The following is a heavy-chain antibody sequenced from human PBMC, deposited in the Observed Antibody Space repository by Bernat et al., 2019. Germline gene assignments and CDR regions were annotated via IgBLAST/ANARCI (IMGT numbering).Heavy chain of an antibody. J-gene: IGHJ6*02. CDR2: INPNSGGT. Sequence: QVQLVQSGAEVKKPGASVKVSCKASGYTFTGYYMHWVRQAPGQGLEWMGWINPNSGGTNYAQKVQGWVTMTRDTSISTAYMELSRLRSDDTAVYYCARSRQYSSSSGYYYGMDVWGQGTTVTVSS. CDR1: GYTFTGYY. CDR3: ARSRQYSSSSGYYYGMDV. V-gene: IGHV1-2*04. D-gene: IGHD6-6*01.